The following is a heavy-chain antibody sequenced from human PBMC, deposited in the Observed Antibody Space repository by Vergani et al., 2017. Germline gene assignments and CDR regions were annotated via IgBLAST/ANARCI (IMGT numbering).Heavy chain of an antibody. V-gene: IGHV3-23*01. CDR3: AKVCGSTSCPYGGGAFDV. D-gene: IGHD2-2*01. J-gene: IGHJ3*01. Sequence: QLLESGGGLIQPGGSLRLSCAASGFTFNSYAMTWVRQAPGKGLEWVSGINNNGGSTYYADSVKGRFTISRDNSKNTLYLQMTDLRAEDTATYYCAKVCGSTSCPYGGGAFDVWGTGQWSPSLQ. CDR1: GFTFNSYA. CDR2: INNNGGST.